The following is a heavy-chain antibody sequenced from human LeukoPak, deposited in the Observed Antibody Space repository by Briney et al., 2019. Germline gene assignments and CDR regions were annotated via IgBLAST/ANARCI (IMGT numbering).Heavy chain of an antibody. CDR2: INTNTGNP. V-gene: IGHV7-4-1*02. J-gene: IGHJ4*02. CDR3: ARMMVRGVIIRALGY. Sequence: ASVKVSCKASGYTFTSYGISWVRQAPGQGLEWMGWINTNTGNPTYAQGFTGRFVFSLDTSVSTAYLQISSLKAEDTAVYYCARMMVRGVIIRALGYWGQGTLVTVSS. D-gene: IGHD3-10*01. CDR1: GYTFTSYG.